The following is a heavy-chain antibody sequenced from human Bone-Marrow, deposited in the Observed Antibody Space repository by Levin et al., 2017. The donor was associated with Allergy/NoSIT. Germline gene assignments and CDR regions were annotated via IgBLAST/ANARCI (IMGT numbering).Heavy chain of an antibody. V-gene: IGHV3-23*01. D-gene: IGHD3-22*01. CDR2: TSDSGGSA. CDR1: GFTFSTYA. J-gene: IGHJ4*02. Sequence: PGGSLRLSCAASGFTFSTYAMNWVRQAPGKGLEWVSGTSDSGGSAYYADSVKGRFTISRDNSKNTLYLQMNSLRADDTAVYYCAKGEGTTMTVTGGLDYWGQGTLVTVSS. CDR3: AKGEGTTMTVTGGLDY.